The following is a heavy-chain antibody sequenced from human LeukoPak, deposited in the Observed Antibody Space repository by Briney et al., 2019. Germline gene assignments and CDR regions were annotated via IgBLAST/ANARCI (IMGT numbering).Heavy chain of an antibody. J-gene: IGHJ4*02. CDR2: IYTSGST. CDR1: GGSISSGSYY. CDR3: ARAQVAAAGGIDY. D-gene: IGHD6-13*01. Sequence: SEALSLTCTVSGGSISSGSYYWSRIRQPAGKGLEWIGRIYTSGSTNYNPSLKSRVTISVDTSKNQFSLKLSSVTAADTAVYYCARAQVAAAGGIDYWGQGTLVTVSS. V-gene: IGHV4-61*02.